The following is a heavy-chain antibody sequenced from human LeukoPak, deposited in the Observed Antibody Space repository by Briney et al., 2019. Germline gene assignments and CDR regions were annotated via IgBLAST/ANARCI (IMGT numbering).Heavy chain of an antibody. J-gene: IGHJ4*02. V-gene: IGHV3-30*18. CDR3: AKDPNPQQPDYFDY. D-gene: IGHD6-13*01. Sequence: GGSLRLSCAASGFTYSSYGMHWVRQGPGKGLEWVAVISYDGSNKYYADSVKGRFTISRDNSKNTLYLQMNSLRAEDTAVYYCAKDPNPQQPDYFDYWGQGTLVTVSS. CDR2: ISYDGSNK. CDR1: GFTYSSYG.